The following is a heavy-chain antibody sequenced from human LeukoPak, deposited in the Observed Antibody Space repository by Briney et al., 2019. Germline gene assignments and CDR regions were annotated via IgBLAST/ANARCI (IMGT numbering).Heavy chain of an antibody. D-gene: IGHD6-13*01. V-gene: IGHV1-69*02. J-gene: IGHJ4*02. CDR3: ARFKMYSSSLDY. CDR2: IIPILGIA. Sequence: SVKVSCKAYGGTFSSYTISWVRQAPGQGLELMGRIIPILGIANYAQKFQGRVTITADKSTSTAYMELRSLRSDDAAVYYCARFKMYSSSLDYWGQGTLVTVSS. CDR1: GGTFSSYT.